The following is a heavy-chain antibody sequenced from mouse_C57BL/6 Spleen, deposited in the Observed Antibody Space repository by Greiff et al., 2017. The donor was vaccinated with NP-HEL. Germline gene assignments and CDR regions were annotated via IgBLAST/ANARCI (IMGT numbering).Heavy chain of an antibody. J-gene: IGHJ2*01. CDR2: IDPETGGT. Sequence: VQREESGAELVRPGASVTLSCKASGYTFTDYEMHWVKQTPVHGLDWIGAIDPETGGTAYNQKFKGKAILTADKSSSTAYMALRSLTSEDSAVYSCTCYYDYWGQGTTLTVSS. V-gene: IGHV1-15*01. CDR3: TCYYDY. CDR1: GYTFTDYE.